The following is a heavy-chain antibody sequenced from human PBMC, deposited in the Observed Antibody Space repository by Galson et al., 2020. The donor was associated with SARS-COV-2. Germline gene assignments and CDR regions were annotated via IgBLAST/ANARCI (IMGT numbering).Heavy chain of an antibody. Sequence: GGSLRLSCAASGFTFSSYGMHWVRQAPGKGLEWVAVISYDGSNKYYADSVKGRFTISRDNSKNTLYLQMNSLRAEDTAVYYCAKDFYYYGSGSSPYYFDYWGQGTLVTVSS. V-gene: IGHV3-30*18. CDR1: GFTFSSYG. J-gene: IGHJ4*02. CDR3: AKDFYYYGSGSSPYYFDY. D-gene: IGHD3-10*01. CDR2: ISYDGSNK.